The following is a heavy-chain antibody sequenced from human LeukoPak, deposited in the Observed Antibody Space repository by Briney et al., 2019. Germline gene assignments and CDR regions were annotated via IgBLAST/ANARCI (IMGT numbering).Heavy chain of an antibody. J-gene: IGHJ5*01. D-gene: IGHD3-22*01. CDR1: GGSISSYY. V-gene: IGHV4-59*01. Sequence: SETLSLTCTVSGGSISSYYWSWIRQPPGKGLEWIGYIYYSGSTNYNPSLKSRVTISVDTSKNQFSLKLSSVTAADTAVYYCARVGPYYYDSSGYFDSWGQGTLVTVSS. CDR3: ARVGPYYYDSSGYFDS. CDR2: IYYSGST.